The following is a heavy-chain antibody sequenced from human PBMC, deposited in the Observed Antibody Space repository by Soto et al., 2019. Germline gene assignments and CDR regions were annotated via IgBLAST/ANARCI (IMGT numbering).Heavy chain of an antibody. CDR3: ARVGEEGEGYGMDV. CDR1: GGTFSSYA. V-gene: IGHV1-69*01. J-gene: IGHJ6*02. Sequence: QVQLVQSGAEVQKPGSSVKFSCKASGGTFSSYAISWVRQAPGQGLEWMGGFIPIFGEANYARKFHGRVTITADESTSTAYMGLSSLRSGDTAVYYGARVGEEGEGYGMDVWGQGSTVTVAS. D-gene: IGHD3-16*01. CDR2: FIPIFGEA.